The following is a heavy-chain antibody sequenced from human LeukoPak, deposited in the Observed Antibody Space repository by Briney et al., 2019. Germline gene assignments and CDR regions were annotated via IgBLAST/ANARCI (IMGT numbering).Heavy chain of an antibody. CDR2: IYHSGGT. J-gene: IGHJ5*02. D-gene: IGHD4-17*01. Sequence: PSGTLSLTCAVFGGSISSNNWWTWVRPSPEKGLEWIGEIYHSGGTTYNPSLKSRVTLSVDKSKNQFSLKLTSVTAADTAVYYCARGNADYSGNWFDPWGQGTLVTVSS. CDR3: ARGNADYSGNWFDP. V-gene: IGHV4-4*02. CDR1: GGSISSNNW.